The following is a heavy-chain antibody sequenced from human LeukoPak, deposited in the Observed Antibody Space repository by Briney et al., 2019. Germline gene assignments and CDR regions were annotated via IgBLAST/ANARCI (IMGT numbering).Heavy chain of an antibody. Sequence: GESLMISCKGSGYSFTSYWIGWVRQMPGKGLEWMGIIYPGDSDTRYSPSFQGQVTISADKSISTAYLQWSSLKASDTAMYYCARHGDIVGATNAWFDPWGQGTLVTVSS. D-gene: IGHD1-26*01. CDR2: IYPGDSDT. V-gene: IGHV5-51*01. CDR1: GYSFTSYW. CDR3: ARHGDIVGATNAWFDP. J-gene: IGHJ5*02.